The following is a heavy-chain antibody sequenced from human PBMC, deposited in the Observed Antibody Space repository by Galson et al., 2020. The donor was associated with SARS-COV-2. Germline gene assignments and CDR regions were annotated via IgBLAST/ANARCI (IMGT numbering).Heavy chain of an antibody. CDR2: IYYSGST. CDR3: ATLKWELRRAGIYYYYGMDV. Sequence: SETLSLTCTVSGGSISSSSYYWDWIRQPPGQGLEWIGSIYYSGSTYYNPSLKRRTTISVDTTKNQFSLKMSLVTAADTAVDYCATLKWELRRAGIYYYYGMDVWGQGTTVIGSS. J-gene: IGHJ6*02. D-gene: IGHD1-26*01. CDR1: GGSISSSSYY. V-gene: IGHV4-39*01.